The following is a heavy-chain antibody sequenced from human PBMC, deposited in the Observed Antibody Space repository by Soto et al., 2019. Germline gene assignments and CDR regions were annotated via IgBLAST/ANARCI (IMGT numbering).Heavy chain of an antibody. J-gene: IGHJ4*02. V-gene: IGHV3-30*18. D-gene: IGHD1-26*01. CDR2: ISYNGGYK. Sequence: QVQLVESGGGVVQPGRSLRLSCAASGFTFSNYGIHWVRQAQGKGLEWVSGISYNGGYKSYAESVKGRFIISRDNSKNTVYLQVNSLRAEDTALYYCTNADIVGNNIEVPEFDYWGQGTLVTVSS. CDR1: GFTFSNYG. CDR3: TNADIVGNNIEVPEFDY.